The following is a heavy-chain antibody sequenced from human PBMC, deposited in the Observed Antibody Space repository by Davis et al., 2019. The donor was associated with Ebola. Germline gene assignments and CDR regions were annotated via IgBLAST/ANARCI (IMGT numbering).Heavy chain of an antibody. CDR3: ARDDNYGTGWFDP. Sequence: PSETLSLTCTVSGGSISSGDYYWSWIRQPPGKGLEWIGYIYYSGSTYYNPSLKSRVTISVDTSKNQFSLKLSSVTAADTAVYYCARDDNYGTGWFDPWGQGTLVTVSS. J-gene: IGHJ5*02. D-gene: IGHD5-18*01. CDR2: IYYSGST. CDR1: GGSISSGDYY. V-gene: IGHV4-30-4*02.